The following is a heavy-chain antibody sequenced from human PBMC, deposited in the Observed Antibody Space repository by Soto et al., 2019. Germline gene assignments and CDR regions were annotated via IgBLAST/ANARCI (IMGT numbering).Heavy chain of an antibody. V-gene: IGHV3-30-3*01. CDR1: GFTFSSYA. J-gene: IGHJ4*02. Sequence: QVQLVESGGGVVQPGRSLRLSCAASGFTFSSYAMHWVRQAPGKGLEWVAVISYDGSNKYYADSVKGRFTISRDNSKNTLYLQMNSLRAEDTAVYFCARNLRSGYTYDYWGQGTLVTVSS. CDR2: ISYDGSNK. CDR3: ARNLRSGYTYDY. D-gene: IGHD3-22*01.